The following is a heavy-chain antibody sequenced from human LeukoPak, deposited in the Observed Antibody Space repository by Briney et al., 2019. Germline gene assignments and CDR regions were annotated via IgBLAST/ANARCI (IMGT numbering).Heavy chain of an antibody. V-gene: IGHV1-2*02. Sequence: ASVKVSCKASGYTFTGYYMHWVRQAPGQRLEWMGWINPNSGGSNYAQKFQGRVTMTSDTSINTAYMELSRLISDDTAVYYCAGDGYNSRRFFDYWGQGTLVTVSS. CDR3: AGDGYNSRRFFDY. D-gene: IGHD5-24*01. CDR1: GYTFTGYY. J-gene: IGHJ4*02. CDR2: INPNSGGS.